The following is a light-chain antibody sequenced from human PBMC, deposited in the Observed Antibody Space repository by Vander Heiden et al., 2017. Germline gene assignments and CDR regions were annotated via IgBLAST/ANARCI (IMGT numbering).Light chain of an antibody. CDR3: QRDRSSST. CDR2: GAA. Sequence: DMVLTQSPCTLSLSPGERATLSCRASQSVSSSYLAWYQQKPGQAPRLRLYGAATRANGIPDRFSGSGLGRDCKIDISRREPEHLAVYYGQRDRSSSTFGQGTKVEIK. CDR1: QSVSSSY. V-gene: IGKV3-20*01. J-gene: IGKJ1*01.